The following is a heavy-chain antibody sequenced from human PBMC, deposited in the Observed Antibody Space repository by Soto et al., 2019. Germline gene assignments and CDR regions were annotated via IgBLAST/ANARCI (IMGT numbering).Heavy chain of an antibody. J-gene: IGHJ6*02. CDR1: VGTFSGYY. Sequence: PSETLSLTCAAYVGTFSGYYWSWIRQPPGKGLEWIGEINHSGSTNYNPSLKSRVTISVDTSKNQFPLKLSSVTAADTSVYYCARGAYISGSFYYYYYSGMDVWGQGTTVTVS. CDR2: INHSGST. CDR3: ARGAYISGSFYYYYYSGMDV. D-gene: IGHD3-10*01. V-gene: IGHV4-34*01.